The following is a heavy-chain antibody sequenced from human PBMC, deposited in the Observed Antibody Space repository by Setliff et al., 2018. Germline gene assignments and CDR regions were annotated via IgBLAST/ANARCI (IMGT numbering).Heavy chain of an antibody. Sequence: GGSLRLSCEASGFSFSNYAMNWVRQAPGKGLEWVASFSSRNDYIYHADSVKGRFTISRDNAKTSLYLQMDRLRAEDTAVYFCARSPGWIPWFDSWGQGTLVTVSS. CDR3: ARSPGWIPWFDS. V-gene: IGHV3-21*01. CDR1: GFSFSNYA. CDR2: FSSRNDYI. D-gene: IGHD5-18*01. J-gene: IGHJ5*01.